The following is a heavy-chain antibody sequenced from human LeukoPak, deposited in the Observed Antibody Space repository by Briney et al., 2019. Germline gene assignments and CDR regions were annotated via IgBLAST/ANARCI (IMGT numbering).Heavy chain of an antibody. CDR1: GGSISSYY. J-gene: IGHJ4*02. V-gene: IGHV4-4*07. CDR3: ARRGRRIQLWSASYYFDY. Sequence: SETLSLTCTVSGGSISSYYWSWIRQPAGKGLEWIGRIYTSGSTNYNPSLKSRVTMSVDTSKNQFSLKLSSVTAADTAVYYCARRGRRIQLWSASYYFDYWGQGTLVTVSS. D-gene: IGHD5-18*01. CDR2: IYTSGST.